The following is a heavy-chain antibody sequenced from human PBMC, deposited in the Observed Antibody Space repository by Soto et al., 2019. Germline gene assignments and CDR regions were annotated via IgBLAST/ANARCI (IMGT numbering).Heavy chain of an antibody. D-gene: IGHD2-15*01. CDR3: ARLPWQLVGVHYLYPVDVRERVYDADV. Sequence: QMQLVESGGGVVQPGRSLRLSCAASGFTFSSYPMHWVRQAPGTGLEWVAVISFDGSKKYYADSVKGRFFISKDNSKNRLSLEMNSLRRESSAVYYCARLPWQLVGVHYLYPVDVRERVYDADVWGQGTAGTGSS. J-gene: IGHJ6*02. CDR2: ISFDGSKK. CDR1: GFTFSSYP. V-gene: IGHV3-30-3*01.